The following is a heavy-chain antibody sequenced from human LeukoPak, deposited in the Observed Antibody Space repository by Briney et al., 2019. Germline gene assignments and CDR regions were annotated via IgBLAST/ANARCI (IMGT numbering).Heavy chain of an antibody. J-gene: IGHJ6*02. CDR1: GYTFASYG. CDR3: ARHVEMATTNYYYYGMDV. V-gene: IGHV1-18*01. Sequence: GASVKVSCKASGYTFASYGISWVRQAPGQGLEWMGWISGYNANTNYAQKFQGRVTMTTDTSTSTAYMELRSLRSDDTAVYYCARHVEMATTNYYYYGMDVWGQGTTVSVSS. D-gene: IGHD5-24*01. CDR2: ISGYNANT.